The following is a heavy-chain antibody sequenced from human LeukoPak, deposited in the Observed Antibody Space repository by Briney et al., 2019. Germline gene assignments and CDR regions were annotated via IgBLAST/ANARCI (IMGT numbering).Heavy chain of an antibody. D-gene: IGHD3-10*01. J-gene: IGHJ6*03. V-gene: IGHV3-21*01. CDR3: ARSPGGTYYYYYMDV. Sequence: GGSLRLSCAASGFNFNNCTFNWVRQTQGKGLEWVSSVSSRSTYIYYADSMKGRFTISRDNAKNSLYLQMNSVRAEDTAVYYCARSPGGTYYYYYMDVWGKGTTVTVSS. CDR1: GFNFNNCT. CDR2: VSSRSTYI.